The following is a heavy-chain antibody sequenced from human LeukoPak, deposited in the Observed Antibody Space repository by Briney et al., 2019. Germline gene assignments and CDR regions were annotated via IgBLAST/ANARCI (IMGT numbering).Heavy chain of an antibody. CDR3: ARKASHFSYGLIAIDY. CDR1: GGSFSDHY. Sequence: SETLSLTCAVYGGSFSDHYWNWIRQPPGKGLEWIGEINHSGTTNYNASLKSRVTISVDTSKNHFSLKLNSMTAADTAVYYCARKASHFSYGLIAIDYWGQGNLVTVSS. D-gene: IGHD5-18*01. CDR2: INHSGTT. J-gene: IGHJ4*02. V-gene: IGHV4-34*01.